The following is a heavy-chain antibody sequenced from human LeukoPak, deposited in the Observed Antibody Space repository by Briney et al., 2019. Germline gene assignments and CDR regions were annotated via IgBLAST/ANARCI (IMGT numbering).Heavy chain of an antibody. Sequence: GGSLRLSCAASGFTFSGYWLHWVRRDPGKGLVWVSLISSDGSSTSYADSVKGRFTISRDNAKITLYLQMNSLRAEDTAVYYCARDPDYDILTGYPIDYFDYWGQGTLVTVSS. J-gene: IGHJ4*02. CDR2: ISSDGSST. V-gene: IGHV3-74*01. CDR1: GFTFSGYW. D-gene: IGHD3-9*01. CDR3: ARDPDYDILTGYPIDYFDY.